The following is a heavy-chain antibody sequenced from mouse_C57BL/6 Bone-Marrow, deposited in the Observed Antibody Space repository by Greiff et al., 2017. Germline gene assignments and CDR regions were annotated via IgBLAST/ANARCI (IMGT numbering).Heavy chain of an antibody. D-gene: IGHD2-5*01. J-gene: IGHJ3*01. CDR3: ARAYYSNYPFAY. CDR1: GYSITSGYY. CDR2: ISYDGSN. Sequence: EVQLQQSGPGLVKPSPSLSLTCSVTGYSITSGYYWNWIRQFPGNKLEWMGYISYDGSNNYNQSLKNRISFTRDTSKNQFFLKLNSVTTEDTATYCCARAYYSNYPFAYWGQGTLVTVSA. V-gene: IGHV3-6*01.